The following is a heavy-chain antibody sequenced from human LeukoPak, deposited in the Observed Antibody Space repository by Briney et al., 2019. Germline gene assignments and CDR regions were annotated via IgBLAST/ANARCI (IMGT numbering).Heavy chain of an antibody. V-gene: IGHV4-59*01. CDR2: VHYSGST. D-gene: IGHD1-14*01. CDR1: GVSIGTYY. CDR3: ARTENWFDP. J-gene: IGHJ5*02. Sequence: SETLSLTCTVSGVSIGTYYWSWLRQPPGKGLEWIGYVHYSGSTKYHPSLKSRVTISVDTSKNYFSLKLRSVTPADTAVYYCARTENWFDPWGQGTLVTVSS.